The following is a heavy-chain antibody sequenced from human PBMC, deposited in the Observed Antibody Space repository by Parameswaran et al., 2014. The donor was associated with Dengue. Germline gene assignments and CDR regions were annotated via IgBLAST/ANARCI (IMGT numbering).Heavy chain of an antibody. CDR3: ARGHDFWSGIPPDY. Sequence: WVRQAPGQGLEWMGWMNPNSGNTGYAQKFQGRVTMTRNTSISTAYMELSSLRSEDTAVYYCARGHDFWSGIPPDYWGQGTLVTVSS. V-gene: IGHV1-8*01. CDR2: MNPNSGNT. D-gene: IGHD3-3*01. J-gene: IGHJ4*02.